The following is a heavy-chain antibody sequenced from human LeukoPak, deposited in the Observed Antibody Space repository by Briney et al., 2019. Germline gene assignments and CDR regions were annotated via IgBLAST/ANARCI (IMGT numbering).Heavy chain of an antibody. CDR3: ARDNMLLWFGELGAYYFDY. V-gene: IGHV1-69*13. CDR1: GGTFSSYA. J-gene: IGHJ4*02. CDR2: IIPIFGTA. Sequence: SVKVSCKASGGTFSSYAISWVRQAPGQGLEWMGGIIPIFGTANYAQKFQGRVTLTADESTSTAYMELSSLRSEDTAVYYCARDNMLLWFGELGAYYFDYWGQGTLVTVSS. D-gene: IGHD3-10*01.